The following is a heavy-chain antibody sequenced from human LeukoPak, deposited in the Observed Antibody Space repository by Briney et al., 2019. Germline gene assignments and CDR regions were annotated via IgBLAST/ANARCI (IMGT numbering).Heavy chain of an antibody. Sequence: GGSLRLSCAVSGFTFGSYAMSWVRQAPGKGLEWVSVVSGSGDSTYYADSVKGRFTISRDNSKNTLYLQMNSLRADDTAVYYCAKGGRTVVTPVGYWGQGTLVTVSS. V-gene: IGHV3-23*01. CDR2: VSGSGDST. D-gene: IGHD4-23*01. CDR3: AKGGRTVVTPVGY. J-gene: IGHJ4*02. CDR1: GFTFGSYA.